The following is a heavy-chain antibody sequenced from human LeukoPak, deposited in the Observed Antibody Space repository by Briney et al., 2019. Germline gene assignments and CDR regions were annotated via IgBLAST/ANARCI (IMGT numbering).Heavy chain of an antibody. CDR1: GFTFSDYY. CDR3: AREGDSSSVGWFDP. Sequence: GSLRLSCAASGFTFSDYYMGWIRQAPGKGLEWIGSIYHSGRTYYNPSLKSRVTISVDTSKNQFSLKLSSVTAADTAVYYCAREGDSSSVGWFDPWGQGTLVTVSS. J-gene: IGHJ5*02. D-gene: IGHD6-13*01. CDR2: IYHSGRT. V-gene: IGHV4-38-2*02.